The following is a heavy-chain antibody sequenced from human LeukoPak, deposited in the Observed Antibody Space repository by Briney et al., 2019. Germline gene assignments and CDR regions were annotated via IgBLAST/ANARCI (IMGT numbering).Heavy chain of an antibody. J-gene: IGHJ6*02. CDR3: ARRGYYYYGMDV. V-gene: IGHV5-10-1*01. Sequence: GESLKIFCKDSGHSFTSYWISWVRQMPGKGLEWMGRIDPSDSYTNYSPSFQGHVTISVDKSISTAYLQWTSLKSSDSAMYYCARRGYYYYGMDVWGQGTTVTVSS. CDR2: IDPSDSYT. D-gene: IGHD3-10*01. CDR1: GHSFTSYW.